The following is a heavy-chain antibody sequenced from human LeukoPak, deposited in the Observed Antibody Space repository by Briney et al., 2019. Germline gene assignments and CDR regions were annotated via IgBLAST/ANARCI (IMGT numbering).Heavy chain of an antibody. J-gene: IGHJ4*02. CDR1: GGSISPYY. V-gene: IGHV4-59*08. CDR3: VRHVGGTTLDY. Sequence: SETLSLTCTISGGSISPYYWSWIRQPPGRGLEWIGYISYIGSTEYNPSLKSRVTISVDTSKNQFSLKLSAVTAADTAVYYCVRHVGGTTLDYWGQGTLVTVSS. CDR2: ISYIGST. D-gene: IGHD1-14*01.